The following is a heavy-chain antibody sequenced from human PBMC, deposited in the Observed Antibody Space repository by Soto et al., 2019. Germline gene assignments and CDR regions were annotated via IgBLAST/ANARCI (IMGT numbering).Heavy chain of an antibody. Sequence: ASVKVSCKASGYTFTSYYMHWVRQAPGQGLEWMGIINPRRGSTSYAQKFQGRVTMTRDTSTSTVYMELSSLRSEDTAVYYCARELEGTLDYWGQGTLVTVSS. D-gene: IGHD1-1*01. J-gene: IGHJ4*02. CDR3: ARELEGTLDY. CDR2: INPRRGST. CDR1: GYTFTSYY. V-gene: IGHV1-46*01.